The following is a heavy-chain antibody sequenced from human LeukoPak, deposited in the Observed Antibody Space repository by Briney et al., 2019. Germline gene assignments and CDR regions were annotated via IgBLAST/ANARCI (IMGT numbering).Heavy chain of an antibody. J-gene: IGHJ4*02. Sequence: GGSLRLSCAASGLTISDSWIHWVRQVPGKGLMWVSRLASDENNRIYADSVKGRFTISRDNAKNTLFLQMNSLRVEDTGFYYCARDAGWGRLDSWGQGALVTVSS. D-gene: IGHD3-16*01. CDR3: ARDAGWGRLDS. CDR1: GLTISDSW. V-gene: IGHV3-74*01. CDR2: LASDENNR.